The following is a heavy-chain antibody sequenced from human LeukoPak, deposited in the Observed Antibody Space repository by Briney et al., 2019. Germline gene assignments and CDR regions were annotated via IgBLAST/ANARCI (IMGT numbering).Heavy chain of an antibody. CDR2: IYYSGST. J-gene: IGHJ3*02. Sequence: SETLSLTCTVSGGSISSYYWSWIRQPPGKGLEWIGYIYYSGSTNYNPSLKSRVTISVDTSKNQFSLKLSSVTAADTAVYYCARNDFWGAFVIWGQGTMVTASS. V-gene: IGHV4-59*01. CDR1: GGSISSYY. D-gene: IGHD3-3*01. CDR3: ARNDFWGAFVI.